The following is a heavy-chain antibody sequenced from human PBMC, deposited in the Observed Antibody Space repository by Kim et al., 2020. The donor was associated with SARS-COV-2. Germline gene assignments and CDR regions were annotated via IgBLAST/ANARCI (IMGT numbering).Heavy chain of an antibody. Sequence: SVKVSCKASGGTFSSYAISWVRQAPGQGLEWMGRIIPILGIANYAQKFQGRVTITADKSTSTAYMELSSLRSEDTAVYYCARDRAQGVYDILTGYSYWGQGTLVTVSS. CDR3: ARDRAQGVYDILTGYSY. CDR2: IIPILGIA. V-gene: IGHV1-69*04. D-gene: IGHD3-9*01. CDR1: GGTFSSYA. J-gene: IGHJ4*02.